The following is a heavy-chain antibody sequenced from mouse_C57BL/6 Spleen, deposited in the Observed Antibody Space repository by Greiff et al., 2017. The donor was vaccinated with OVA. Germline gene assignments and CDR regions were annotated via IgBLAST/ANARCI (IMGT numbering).Heavy chain of an antibody. CDR3: AAVYYGYDEAMDY. Sequence: QVQLKQPGAELVKPGASVKLSCKASGYTFTSYWMHWVKQRPGQGLEWIGMIHPNSGSTNYNEKFKSKATLTVDKSSSTAYMQLSSLTSEDSAVYYCAAVYYGYDEAMDYWGQGTSVTVSS. V-gene: IGHV1-64*01. J-gene: IGHJ4*01. CDR1: GYTFTSYW. D-gene: IGHD2-2*01. CDR2: IHPNSGST.